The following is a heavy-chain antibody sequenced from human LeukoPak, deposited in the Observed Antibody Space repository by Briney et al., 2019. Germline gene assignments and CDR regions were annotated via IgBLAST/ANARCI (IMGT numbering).Heavy chain of an antibody. CDR2: ISWNSGSI. Sequence: GGSLRLSCAASGFTFDDYAMHWVRQAPGKGLEWVSGISWNSGSIGYADSVKGRFTISRDNAKNSLYLQMNSLRAEDMALYYCAKGRDGYNELDAFDIWGQGTMVTVSS. CDR3: AKGRDGYNELDAFDI. J-gene: IGHJ3*02. D-gene: IGHD5-24*01. CDR1: GFTFDDYA. V-gene: IGHV3-9*03.